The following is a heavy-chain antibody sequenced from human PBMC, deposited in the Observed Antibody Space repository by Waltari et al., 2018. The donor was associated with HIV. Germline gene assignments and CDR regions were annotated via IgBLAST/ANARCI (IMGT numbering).Heavy chain of an antibody. D-gene: IGHD3-10*01. Sequence: QVQLVQSGAEVKKPGASVTVSCKASGYTFSGHYIHWVRQPPGQGLEWRGRNDPDSGIETCAQTFQGRVTMTRAKSIGTVYLKLSGLRSDDTALYYCARMYYGSWFTMADYGLDVWGQGTTVTVSS. V-gene: IGHV1-2*06. CDR1: GYTFSGHY. CDR3: ARMYYGSWFTMADYGLDV. J-gene: IGHJ6*02. CDR2: NDPDSGIE.